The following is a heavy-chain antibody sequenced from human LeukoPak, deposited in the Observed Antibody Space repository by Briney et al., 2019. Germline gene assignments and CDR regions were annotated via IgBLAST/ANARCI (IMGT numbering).Heavy chain of an antibody. J-gene: IGHJ6*04. CDR2: IYYSGST. D-gene: IGHD5-12*01. Sequence: SETLSLTCTVSGGSISSGGYYWSWIRQHPGKGLEWIGYIYYSGSTYYNPSLKSRVTISVDTSKNQFSLKLSSVTAADTAVYYCARDTEGPRDYYYYYYGMDVWGKGTTVTVST. CDR1: GGSISSGGYY. CDR3: ARDTEGPRDYYYYYYGMDV. V-gene: IGHV4-31*03.